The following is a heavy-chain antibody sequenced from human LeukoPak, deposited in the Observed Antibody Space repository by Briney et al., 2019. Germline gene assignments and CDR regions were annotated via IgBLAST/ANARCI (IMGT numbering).Heavy chain of an antibody. CDR2: INHSGST. V-gene: IGHV4-34*01. CDR3: ARRKITMVRGVIITRSYYYMDV. CDR1: GGSINNYY. Sequence: SETLSLTCSVSGGSINNYYWSWIRQPPGKGLEWIGEINHSGSTNYNPSLKSRVTISVDTSKDQFSLKLSSVTAADTAVYYCARRKITMVRGVIITRSYYYMDVWGKGTTVTISS. D-gene: IGHD3-10*01. J-gene: IGHJ6*03.